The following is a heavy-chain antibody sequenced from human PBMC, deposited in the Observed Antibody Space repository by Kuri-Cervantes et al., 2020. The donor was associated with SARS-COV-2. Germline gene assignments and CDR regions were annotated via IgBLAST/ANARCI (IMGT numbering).Heavy chain of an antibody. Sequence: SVKVSCKASGVSFDYRFLHWVRQAPGQALEWMGWITPLNGNTNYAQRFQDRVTITRDRSMSTAYMEPSSLRFEDTAMYYCARSGPGAISREDGAFDIWGQGTMVTVSS. D-gene: IGHD5-24*01. CDR3: ARSGPGAISREDGAFDI. J-gene: IGHJ3*02. CDR1: GVSFDYRF. CDR2: ITPLNGNT. V-gene: IGHV1-45*02.